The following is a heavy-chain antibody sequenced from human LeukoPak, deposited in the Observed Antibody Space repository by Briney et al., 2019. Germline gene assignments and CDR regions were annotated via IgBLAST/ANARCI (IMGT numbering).Heavy chain of an antibody. J-gene: IGHJ4*02. CDR1: GYTFTGYY. V-gene: IGHV1-2*06. D-gene: IGHD3-3*01. CDR3: ARDQEWQTIRFDY. Sequence: GASVKVSCKASGYTFTGYYMHWVRQAPGQGLEWMGRINPNSGGTNYAQKFQGRVTMTRDTSISTAYMELSRLRSDDTAVYYCARDQEWQTIRFDYWGQGTLVTVSS. CDR2: INPNSGGT.